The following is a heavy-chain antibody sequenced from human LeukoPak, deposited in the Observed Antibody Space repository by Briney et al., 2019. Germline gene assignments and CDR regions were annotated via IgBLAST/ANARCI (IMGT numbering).Heavy chain of an antibody. J-gene: IGHJ4*02. Sequence: SETLSLTCAVYGGSFSGYYWRWIRQPPGEGLEWIGEIDHSGSTNYNPSLKSRGTISVDTSKKQFSLNLSSVTAADTGIYYCARGRPCEGSMCFDYWGQGTLVTVSS. CDR1: GGSFSGYY. CDR3: ARGRPCEGSMCFDY. V-gene: IGHV4-34*01. CDR2: IDHSGST.